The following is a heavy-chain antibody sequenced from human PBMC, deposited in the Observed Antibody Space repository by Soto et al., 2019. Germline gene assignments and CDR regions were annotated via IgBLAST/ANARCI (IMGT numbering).Heavy chain of an antibody. J-gene: IGHJ3*02. CDR3: ARYRAFRGIVVVPAAIDAFDI. CDR2: IYYSGST. V-gene: IGHV4-59*01. Sequence: TSETLSLTCTASGGSISSYYWSWIRQPPGKGLEWIGYIYYSGSTNYNPSLKSRVTISVDTSKNQFSLKLSSVTAADTAVYYCARYRAFRGIVVVPAAIDAFDIWGQGTMVTVSS. D-gene: IGHD2-2*02. CDR1: GGSISSYY.